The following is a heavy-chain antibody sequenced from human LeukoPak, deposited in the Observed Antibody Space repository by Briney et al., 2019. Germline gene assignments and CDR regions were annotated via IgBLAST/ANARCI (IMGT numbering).Heavy chain of an antibody. V-gene: IGHV3-33*06. Sequence: GRSLRLSCAASGFTFSTYGMNWVRQAPGKGLEWVAIIWYDGNNKYYADSVKGRFTISRDNSKNTLYLQLNSLRAEDTAVYYCAKDRSSGWYDAFDIWGQGTMVIVSS. J-gene: IGHJ3*02. CDR3: AKDRSSGWYDAFDI. CDR1: GFTFSTYG. CDR2: IWYDGNNK. D-gene: IGHD6-19*01.